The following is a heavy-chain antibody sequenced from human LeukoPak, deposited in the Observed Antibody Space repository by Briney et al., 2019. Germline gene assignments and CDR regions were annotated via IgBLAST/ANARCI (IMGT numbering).Heavy chain of an antibody. CDR3: AKGWFDP. J-gene: IGHJ5*02. CDR2: ISGSGGRT. Sequence: GGSLRLSCAASGFTFTSYAMSWVRQAPGKGLEWVSGISGSGGRTDYADSLKGRFTISRDNSKNTLYLQMNSRRAEDTAVYYCAKGWFDPWGQGPLVTVSS. V-gene: IGHV3-23*01. CDR1: GFTFTSYA.